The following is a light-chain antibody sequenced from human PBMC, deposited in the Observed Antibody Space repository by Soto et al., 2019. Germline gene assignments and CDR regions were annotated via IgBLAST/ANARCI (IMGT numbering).Light chain of an antibody. CDR3: SSYTSSSTLGV. CDR1: SSNLGAGYD. CDR2: GNR. J-gene: IGLJ2*01. Sequence: QSVLTQPPSVSGAPGQRVTLSCTGNSSNLGAGYDVHWYQQLPGAAPKLVIFGNRNRPSGVPERFSGSKSGNTASLTISGLQAEDEADYYCSSYTSSSTLGVFGGGTKLTVL. V-gene: IGLV1-40*01.